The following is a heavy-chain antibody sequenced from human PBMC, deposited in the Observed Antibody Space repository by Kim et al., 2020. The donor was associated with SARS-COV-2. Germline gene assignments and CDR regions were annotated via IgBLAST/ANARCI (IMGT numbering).Heavy chain of an antibody. CDR3: TRGIRGPAF. D-gene: IGHD2-15*01. Sequence: GGSLRLSCTASGFTFDDYPMTWFRQAPGKGLEWVGFIRSKTYGGTTEYAASVKGRFTISRDDSKSIVYLQMSSLKTEDTAVYYCTRGIRGPAFWGQGTLVTVSS. V-gene: IGHV3-49*03. J-gene: IGHJ4*02. CDR2: IRSKTYGGTT. CDR1: GFTFDDYP.